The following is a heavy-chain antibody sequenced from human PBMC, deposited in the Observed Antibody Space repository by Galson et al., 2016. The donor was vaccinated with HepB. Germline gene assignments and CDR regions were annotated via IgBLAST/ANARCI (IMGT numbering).Heavy chain of an antibody. Sequence: TLSLTCTFSSDSIRSGGHYWSWIRQPPGKGPEWFAYIYYSATTYYNPSLKCRVTISVDTSKKHVSLRLSSVTAADTAVYYCARGTYFYDSSDSYNDRGIDYWGQGTLLIVS. CDR1: SDSIRSGGHY. CDR2: IYYSATT. CDR3: ARGTYFYDSSDSYNDRGIDY. J-gene: IGHJ4*02. D-gene: IGHD3-22*01. V-gene: IGHV4-31*03.